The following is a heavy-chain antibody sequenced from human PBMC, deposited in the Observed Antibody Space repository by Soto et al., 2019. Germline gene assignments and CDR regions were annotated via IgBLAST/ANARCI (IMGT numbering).Heavy chain of an antibody. CDR3: ARVRYHFRGVLYEEEIQYCMEV. J-gene: IGHJ6*02. CDR2: MNPSGGNT. CDR1: GYTFTSYD. Sequence: ASVKVSCKASGYTFTSYDINWVRQAPGQGLEWMGWMNPSGGNTSYAQKFQGRVTMTRNTSISTAYMELSSLRSEDTAVYYCARVRYHFRGVLYEEEIQYCMEVLCQRTTVTV. V-gene: IGHV1-8*01. D-gene: IGHD3-10*02.